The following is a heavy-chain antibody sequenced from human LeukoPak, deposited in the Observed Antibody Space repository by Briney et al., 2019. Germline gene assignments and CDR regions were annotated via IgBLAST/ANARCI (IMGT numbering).Heavy chain of an antibody. J-gene: IGHJ4*02. D-gene: IGHD1-26*01. V-gene: IGHV4-4*02. CDR2: VHLNGAT. CDR3: TRESGAFSPFGF. Sequence: SEALSLTCGVSGGSIITTNWWSWVRQPPGKGLEWIGEVHLNGATNYNPSLESRVSMSIDKSKNQLSLKLSSVTAADTATYYCTRESGAFSPFGFWGQGTLVTVSS. CDR1: GGSIITTNW.